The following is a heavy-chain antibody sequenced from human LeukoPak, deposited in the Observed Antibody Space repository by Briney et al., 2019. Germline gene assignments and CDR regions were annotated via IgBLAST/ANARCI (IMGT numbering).Heavy chain of an antibody. Sequence: PGGSLRLSCAASGFTFSSYAMGWVRQAPGKGLAWVSLIDVGGGNTYYPDSAKGRFTISRDNSKNTLYLQMNSLRAEDTAVYYCAKCRSNICYVFDYWGQGTLVTVSS. D-gene: IGHD2-2*01. V-gene: IGHV3-23*01. CDR1: GFTFSSYA. J-gene: IGHJ4*02. CDR2: IDVGGGNT. CDR3: AKCRSNICYVFDY.